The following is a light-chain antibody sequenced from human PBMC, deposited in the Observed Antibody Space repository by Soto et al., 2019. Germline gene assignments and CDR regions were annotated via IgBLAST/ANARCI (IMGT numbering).Light chain of an antibody. Sequence: ENVLTQSPGTLSLSPGERATVSCRASQSITGSYLAWYQQTPGQAPRLLIYGASSRATGVPDRFSGSGSGTDFTLTISRLEPEDFAVHYCQQYYSIPLAFGGGTKV. CDR3: QQYYSIPLA. J-gene: IGKJ4*01. V-gene: IGKV3-20*01. CDR2: GAS. CDR1: QSITGSY.